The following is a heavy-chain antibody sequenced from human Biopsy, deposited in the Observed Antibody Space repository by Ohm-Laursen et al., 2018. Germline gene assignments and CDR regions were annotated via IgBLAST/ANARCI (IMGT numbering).Heavy chain of an antibody. D-gene: IGHD4-23*01. CDR2: IPYTGYT. V-gene: IGHV4-59*11. CDR1: GGSFTGHY. CDR3: ARGSNDFGGLYFPR. J-gene: IGHJ4*02. Sequence: SEAPSLTCTVSGGSFTGHYWSWIRQPPGKGLEWIGHIPYTGYTSYNASLKSRATISVDTSRNHFSLRLSSLTAADTAVYYCARGSNDFGGLYFPRWGQGTLLTVSS.